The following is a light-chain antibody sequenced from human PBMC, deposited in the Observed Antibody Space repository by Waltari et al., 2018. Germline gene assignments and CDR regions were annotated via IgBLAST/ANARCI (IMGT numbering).Light chain of an antibody. V-gene: IGLV3-21*02. CDR1: NFEIKS. CDR3: QVWNSHDDHVV. CDR2: DDR. Sequence: SFALTQPPSVSVAPGPPAGLPCGGANFEIKSVQWYQQRSGHARVLVIYDDRDRPSGIPERFSGSNSENTATLTINNVEAGDEADYYCQVWNSHDDHVVFGGGTKLTVL. J-gene: IGLJ2*01.